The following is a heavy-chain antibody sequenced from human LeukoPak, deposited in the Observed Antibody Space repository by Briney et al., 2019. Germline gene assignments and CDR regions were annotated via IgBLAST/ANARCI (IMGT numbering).Heavy chain of an antibody. J-gene: IGHJ4*02. CDR3: ARGHYYDSSGYFDY. CDR1: GGSISNYY. V-gene: IGHV4-4*07. D-gene: IGHD3-22*01. Sequence: SETLSLTCTVSGGSISNYYWSWIRQPAGKGLEWIGRIYTSGSTNYNPSLKSRVTMSIDTSNNQFSLKLSSVTAADTAVYYCARGHYYDSSGYFDYWGQGTLVTVSS. CDR2: IYTSGST.